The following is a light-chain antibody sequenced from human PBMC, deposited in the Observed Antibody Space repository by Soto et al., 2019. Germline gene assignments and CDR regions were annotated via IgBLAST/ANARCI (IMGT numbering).Light chain of an antibody. CDR2: AAS. CDR1: QSISSY. CDR3: QQSYSTPLT. V-gene: IGKV1-39*01. J-gene: IGKJ4*01. Sequence: DIQMTQSPSSLSASVGDRVTITCRANQSISSYLNWYQQKPGKAPNLLIYAASNLQSGVPSRFSGSGSGTDFTLTISSLQPEDFATYYCQQSYSTPLTFGGGTKVEIK.